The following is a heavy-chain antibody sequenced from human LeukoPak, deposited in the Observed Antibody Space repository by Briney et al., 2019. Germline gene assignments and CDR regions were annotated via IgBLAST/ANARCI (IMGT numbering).Heavy chain of an antibody. J-gene: IGHJ3*02. CDR3: VKNCGGDCPVPDAFDI. D-gene: IGHD2-21*01. V-gene: IGHV1-2*02. CDR1: GYILTGDY. CDR2: INPNSGGT. Sequence: ASVKVSCKASGYILTGDYMRWVRQAPGQGLEWMGWINPNSGGTKYAQKFKGRVTMTRDTSINTAYMELSRLRSDDTAVYYCVKNCGGDCPVPDAFDIWGQGTMVTVSS.